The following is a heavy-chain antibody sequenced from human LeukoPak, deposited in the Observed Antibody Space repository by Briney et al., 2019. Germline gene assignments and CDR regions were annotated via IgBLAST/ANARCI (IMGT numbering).Heavy chain of an antibody. V-gene: IGHV5-10-1*01. CDR3: ATHPLGQWLVPNY. D-gene: IGHD6-19*01. J-gene: IGHJ4*02. CDR1: GYSFISYW. Sequence: GESLKISCKGSGYSFISYWISWVRQMPGKGLEWMGRIDPSDSYTNYSPSFQGHVTISADKSISTAYLQWSSLKASDTAMYYCATHPLGQWLVPNYWGQGTLVTVSS. CDR2: IDPSDSYT.